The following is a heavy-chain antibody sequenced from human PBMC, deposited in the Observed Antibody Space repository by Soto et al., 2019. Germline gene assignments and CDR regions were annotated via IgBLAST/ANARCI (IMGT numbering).Heavy chain of an antibody. V-gene: IGHV4-59*01. CDR3: ARDGTAVAAGYYGMDV. D-gene: IGHD5-18*01. J-gene: IGHJ6*02. Sequence: PSETLSLTCAVYGGSFSGYYLSWIRQPPGKGLEWIGFIYYSGSTNYNPSLKSRVTISVATSKNQVSLKLSSVTAADTAVYYCARDGTAVAAGYYGMDVWGQGTTVTVSS. CDR1: GGSFSGYY. CDR2: IYYSGST.